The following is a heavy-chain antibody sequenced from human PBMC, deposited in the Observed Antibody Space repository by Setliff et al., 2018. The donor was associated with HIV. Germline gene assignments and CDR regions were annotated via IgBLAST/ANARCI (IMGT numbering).Heavy chain of an antibody. CDR1: GGTFSSYS. CDR3: ARGDYGSGSYYPYYFYYGMDV. Sequence: ASVKVSCKASGGTFSSYSINWVRQAPGQGLEWMGGIIPIYGTPIYAQKFQGRVTITADESTSTAYMELSSLRSEDTAVYYCARGDYGSGSYYPYYFYYGMDVWGQGTTVT. CDR2: IIPIYGTP. D-gene: IGHD3-10*01. J-gene: IGHJ6*02. V-gene: IGHV1-69*13.